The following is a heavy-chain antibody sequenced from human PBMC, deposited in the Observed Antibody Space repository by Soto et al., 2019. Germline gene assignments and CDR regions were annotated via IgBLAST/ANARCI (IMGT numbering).Heavy chain of an antibody. CDR1: GGTFSSYA. Sequence: QVQLVQSGAEVKKPGSSVKVSCKASGGTFSSYAISWVRQAPGQGLEWMGGIIPIFGTANYAQKFQGRVTITADESTSTAYMELSSLRSEDTAVYYCARDGGGGDGFQDYYYYGMDVWGQGTTVTVSS. D-gene: IGHD3-16*01. V-gene: IGHV1-69*12. CDR3: ARDGGGGDGFQDYYYYGMDV. CDR2: IIPIFGTA. J-gene: IGHJ6*02.